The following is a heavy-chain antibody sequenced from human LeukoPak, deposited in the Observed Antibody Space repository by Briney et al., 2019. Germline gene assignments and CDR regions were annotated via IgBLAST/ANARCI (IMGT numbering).Heavy chain of an antibody. J-gene: IGHJ4*02. CDR1: GFTFSSYA. D-gene: IGHD3-10*01. CDR2: LSGSGTGT. CDR3: AKGVYQFYGSGSYTLDF. Sequence: GGSVRLSCAASGFTFSSYAMSWVRQAPGKGLELVSALSGSGTGTHYSDSVKGRFTISRDNSKNTLNLQMNRLRAEDTAVYYCAKGVYQFYGSGSYTLDFWGQGTQVTVSS. V-gene: IGHV3-23*01.